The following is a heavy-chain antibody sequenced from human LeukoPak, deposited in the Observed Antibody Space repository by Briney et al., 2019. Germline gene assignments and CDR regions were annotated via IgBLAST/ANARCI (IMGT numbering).Heavy chain of an antibody. CDR3: AKDLSYGDYENAFDI. Sequence: GGSLRLSCAASGFTFSSYGMHWVRQAPGKGLEWVAVISYDGSNKYYADSVKGRFTISRDNSKNTLYLQMNSLRAEDTAVCYCAKDLSYGDYENAFDIWGQGTMVTVSS. CDR1: GFTFSSYG. J-gene: IGHJ3*02. V-gene: IGHV3-30*18. D-gene: IGHD4-17*01. CDR2: ISYDGSNK.